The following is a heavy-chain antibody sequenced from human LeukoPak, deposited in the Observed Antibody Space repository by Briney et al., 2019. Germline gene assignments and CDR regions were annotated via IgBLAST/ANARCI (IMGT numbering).Heavy chain of an antibody. CDR1: GYTFTGYY. CDR3: AREDSSSWSYNWFDP. J-gene: IGHJ5*02. D-gene: IGHD6-13*01. CDR2: ISAYNGNT. Sequence: ASVKVSCKASGYTFTGYYMHWVRQAPGQGLEWMGWISAYNGNTNYAQKLQGRVTMTTDTSTSTAYMELRSLRSDDTAVYYCAREDSSSWSYNWFDPWGQGTLVTVSS. V-gene: IGHV1-18*04.